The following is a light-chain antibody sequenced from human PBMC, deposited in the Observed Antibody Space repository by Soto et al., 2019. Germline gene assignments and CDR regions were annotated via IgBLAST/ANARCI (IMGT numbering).Light chain of an antibody. J-gene: IGLJ2*01. CDR2: HNS. Sequence: QSVLTQPPSVSGAPGQRVTISCTGSSSNIGAGYDVHWYQQLPGTAPKVLIFHNSNRPSGVPDRFSGSKSGTSASLAITGLQAEDEADYYCQSYDISLSGHVVFGGGTKLTVL. CDR3: QSYDISLSGHVV. V-gene: IGLV1-40*01. CDR1: SSNIGAGYD.